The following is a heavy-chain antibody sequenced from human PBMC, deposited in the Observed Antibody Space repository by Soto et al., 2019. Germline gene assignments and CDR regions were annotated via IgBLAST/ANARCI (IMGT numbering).Heavy chain of an antibody. Sequence: EVQLLESGGGLVQPGGSLRLSCAASGFTFSSYAMSWVRQAPGKGLEWVSAISGSGGSTYYTDSMKGRFTISRDNSKNTLYLQMNSLRAEDTAVYYCAKEQEQWLVFYYYGMDVWGQGTTVTVSS. CDR2: ISGSGGST. CDR3: AKEQEQWLVFYYYGMDV. D-gene: IGHD6-19*01. V-gene: IGHV3-23*01. CDR1: GFTFSSYA. J-gene: IGHJ6*02.